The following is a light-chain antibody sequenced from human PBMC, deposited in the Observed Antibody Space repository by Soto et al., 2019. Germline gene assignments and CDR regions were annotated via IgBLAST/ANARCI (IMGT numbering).Light chain of an antibody. Sequence: IGLTQSPGALSLSPGERVTLSCRASQSLSRSSLAWYQQKPGRAPRLLIYGASSRATGIPDRFSGSGSGTDFTLTISILEPEDFAVYCCQQYGSSPSTFGHGTKVDIK. CDR2: GAS. CDR3: QQYGSSPST. CDR1: QSLSRSS. J-gene: IGKJ1*01. V-gene: IGKV3-20*01.